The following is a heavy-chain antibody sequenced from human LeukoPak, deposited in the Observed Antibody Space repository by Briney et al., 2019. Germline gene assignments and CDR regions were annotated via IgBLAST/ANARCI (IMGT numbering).Heavy chain of an antibody. Sequence: SETLSLTCTVSSGSISSDYWSWIRQPPGKGLEWIGYISYSGSANYNPSLKTRVTISIDKSKNQFSLKMTSVTAADTAVYYCARTLRGQNYYGYLDYWGQGTLVTVSS. J-gene: IGHJ4*02. CDR3: ARTLRGQNYYGYLDY. CDR2: ISYSGSA. D-gene: IGHD4-17*01. V-gene: IGHV4-59*01. CDR1: SGSISSDY.